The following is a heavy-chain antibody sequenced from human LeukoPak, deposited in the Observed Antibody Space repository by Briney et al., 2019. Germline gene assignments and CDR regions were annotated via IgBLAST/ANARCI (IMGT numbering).Heavy chain of an antibody. D-gene: IGHD2-21*01. V-gene: IGHV3-21*01. Sequence: GGSLRLSCAASGFTFSSYSMNWVRQAPGKGLEWASSISSSSSYIYYGDSVKGRFTISRDNAKNSLSLQMNSLRAEDTAVYYCARDGIICGGDCYPYNWFDPWGQGTLVTVSS. CDR2: ISSSSSYI. J-gene: IGHJ5*02. CDR1: GFTFSSYS. CDR3: ARDGIICGGDCYPYNWFDP.